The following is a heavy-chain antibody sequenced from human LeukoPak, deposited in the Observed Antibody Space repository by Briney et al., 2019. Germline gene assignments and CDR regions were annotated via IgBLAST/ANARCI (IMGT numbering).Heavy chain of an antibody. J-gene: IGHJ4*02. D-gene: IGHD5-12*01. CDR3: ARDRSRSGDDYELDY. CDR1: GFIVSSYW. CDR2: IKEDGSEK. Sequence: PGGSLRLSCAASGFIVSSYWMIWVRQAPGKGLEWVANIKEDGSEKHYIDSVKGRFTIYRDNAKNSLYLLMNSLRPEDTAVYYCARDRSRSGDDYELDYWGQGTLVTVSS. V-gene: IGHV3-7*01.